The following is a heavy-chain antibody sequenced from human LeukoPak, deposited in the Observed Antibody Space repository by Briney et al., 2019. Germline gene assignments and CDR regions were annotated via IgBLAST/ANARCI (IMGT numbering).Heavy chain of an antibody. J-gene: IGHJ2*01. CDR3: ARAIFPVSGTRYFDL. CDR1: GFTFSSYS. Sequence: GGSLRLSCAASGFTFSSYSMNWVRQAPGKGLEWVSSISSSSSYIYYADSVKGRFTISRDNAKNSLYLQMNSLRAEDTAVYYCARAIFPVSGTRYFDLWGRGTLVTVSS. CDR2: ISSSSSYI. D-gene: IGHD6-19*01. V-gene: IGHV3-21*01.